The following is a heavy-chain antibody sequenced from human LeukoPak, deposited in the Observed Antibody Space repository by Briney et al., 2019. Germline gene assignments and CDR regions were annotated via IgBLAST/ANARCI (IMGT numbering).Heavy chain of an antibody. CDR2: ISGSGGST. D-gene: IGHD4-17*01. J-gene: IGHJ4*02. CDR1: GFTFSSYA. CDR3: AKDTSRGYGDYDLYYFDY. V-gene: IGHV3-23*01. Sequence: GGSLRLPCAASGFTFSSYAMSWVRQAPGKGLEWVSAISGSGGSTYYADSVKGRFTISRDNSKNTLYLQMNSLRAEDTAVYYCAKDTSRGYGDYDLYYFDYWGQGTLVTVSS.